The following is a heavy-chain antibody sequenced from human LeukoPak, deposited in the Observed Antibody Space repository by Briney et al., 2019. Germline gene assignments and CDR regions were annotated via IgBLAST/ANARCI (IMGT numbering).Heavy chain of an antibody. CDR2: MNPNSGNT. CDR1: GYTFTSYD. D-gene: IGHD3-22*01. Sequence: ASVKVSCKASGYTFTSYDINWVRQATGQGLEWTGWMNPNSGNTGYAQKFQGRVTMTRSTSISTAYMELSSLRSEDTAVYYCARGAYYDSSGYYPHYYYYYGMDVWGQGTTVTVSS. J-gene: IGHJ6*02. V-gene: IGHV1-8*01. CDR3: ARGAYYDSSGYYPHYYYYYGMDV.